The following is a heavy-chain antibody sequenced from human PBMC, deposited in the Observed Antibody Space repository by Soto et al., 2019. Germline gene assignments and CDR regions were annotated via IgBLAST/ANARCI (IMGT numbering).Heavy chain of an antibody. J-gene: IGHJ4*02. V-gene: IGHV4-61*01. CDR2: IYYSGST. CDR1: GGSVSICSYY. D-gene: IGHD2-15*01. CDR3: ARGYCNGGTCYSRTFDS. Sequence: SETLSLTCTVSGGSVSICSYYWSWIRQPPGKGLEWIGYIYYSGSTNYNPSLKSRVTISVDTSQNQFSLKLSSVTAADTAVYYCARGYCNGGTCYSRTFDSWGQGTLVTVSS.